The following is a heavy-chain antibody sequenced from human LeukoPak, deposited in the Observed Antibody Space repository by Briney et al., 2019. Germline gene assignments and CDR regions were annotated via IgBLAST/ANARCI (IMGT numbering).Heavy chain of an antibody. D-gene: IGHD4-17*01. CDR3: AKPPRGDYRYTFDY. CDR1: RFTFSSYS. J-gene: IGHJ4*02. V-gene: IGHV3-21*01. Sequence: GGSLRLSCAASRFTFSSYSMNWVRQAPGKGLEWVSSISSSSSYIYYADSVKGRFTISRDNAKNSLYLQMNSLRAEDTAVYYCAKPPRGDYRYTFDYWGQGTLVTVSS. CDR2: ISSSSSYI.